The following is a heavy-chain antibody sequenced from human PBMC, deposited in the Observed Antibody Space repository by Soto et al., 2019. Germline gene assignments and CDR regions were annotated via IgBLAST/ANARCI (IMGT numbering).Heavy chain of an antibody. V-gene: IGHV3-48*02. Sequence: EVQLVESGGGLVQPGGSLRLSCASSGFPFSAFSKNWVRQAPGKGLEGVAYISSSGSTIYYADSVKGRFTISRDNAKTSLYLQMDSLRDEDTAVYYCAREGGRHCSPSRCYNAFDIWGQGTTVTVSS. CDR2: ISSSGSTI. CDR1: GFPFSAFS. J-gene: IGHJ3*02. D-gene: IGHD2-15*01. CDR3: AREGGRHCSPSRCYNAFDI.